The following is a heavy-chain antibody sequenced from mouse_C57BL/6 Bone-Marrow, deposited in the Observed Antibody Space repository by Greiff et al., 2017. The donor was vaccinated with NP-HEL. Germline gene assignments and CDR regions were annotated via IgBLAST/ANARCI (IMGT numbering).Heavy chain of an antibody. CDR1: GYTFTSYW. J-gene: IGHJ4*01. CDR3: ARERDYYGAMDY. D-gene: IGHD1-1*01. Sequence: VKLQQPGAELVMPGASVKLSCKASGYTFTSYWMHWVKQRPGQGLEWIGEIDPSDSYTNYNQKFKGKSTLTVDKSSSTAYMQLSSLTSEDSAVYYCARERDYYGAMDYWGQGTSVTVSS. V-gene: IGHV1-69*01. CDR2: IDPSDSYT.